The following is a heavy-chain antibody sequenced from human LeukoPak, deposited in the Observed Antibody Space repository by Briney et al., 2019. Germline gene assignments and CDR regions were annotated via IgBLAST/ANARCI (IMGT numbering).Heavy chain of an antibody. CDR1: GGTFSSYA. CDR3: AAGYSYGWSDY. V-gene: IGHV1-58*02. CDR2: IVVGSGNT. D-gene: IGHD5-18*01. Sequence: GASVKVSCKASGGTFSSYAISWVRQARGQRLEWIGWIVVGSGNTNYAQKFQERVTITRDMSTSTAYMELSSLRSEDTAVYYCAAGYSYGWSDYWGQGTLVTVSS. J-gene: IGHJ4*02.